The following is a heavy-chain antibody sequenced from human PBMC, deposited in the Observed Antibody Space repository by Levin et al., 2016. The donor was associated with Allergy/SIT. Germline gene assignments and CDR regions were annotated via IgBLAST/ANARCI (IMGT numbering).Heavy chain of an antibody. D-gene: IGHD3-10*01. CDR3: ARDHYYGSGSYEG. Sequence: WIRQPPGKGLEWVSSISGSSSYIYYADSVKGRFTISRDNAKNSLYLQMNSLRAEDTAVYYCARDHYYGSGSYEGWGQGTLVTVSS. J-gene: IGHJ4*02. V-gene: IGHV3-21*01. CDR2: ISGSSSYI.